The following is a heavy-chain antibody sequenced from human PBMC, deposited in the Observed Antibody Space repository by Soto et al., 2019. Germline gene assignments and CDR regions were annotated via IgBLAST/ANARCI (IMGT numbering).Heavy chain of an antibody. D-gene: IGHD2-2*01. J-gene: IGHJ4*02. CDR2: IWYDGSNK. CDR3: ARSIVVVPAALTYFDY. CDR1: GFTFSSYG. Sequence: GGSLRLSCAASGFTFSSYGMHWVRQAPGKGLEWVAVIWYDGSNKYYADSVKGRFTISRDNSKNTLYLQMNSLRAKDTAVYYCARSIVVVPAALTYFDYWGQGTLVTVSS. V-gene: IGHV3-33*01.